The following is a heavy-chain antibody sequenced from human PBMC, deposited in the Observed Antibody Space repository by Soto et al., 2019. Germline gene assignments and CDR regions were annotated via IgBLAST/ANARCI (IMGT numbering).Heavy chain of an antibody. CDR3: ARGHRAKGDALDI. CDR1: GFTFTSHW. J-gene: IGHJ3*02. CDR2: VNPDESAR. V-gene: IGHV3-7*03. Sequence: EVQLVESGGGLVQPGGSLRLSCAASGFTFTSHWMSWVRQAPGKGLEWVAIVNPDESARFFVDSVKGRFSISRDNAKNSVFLQMNSLRAEDTAVYFCARGHRAKGDALDIWGQGTVVTVSS.